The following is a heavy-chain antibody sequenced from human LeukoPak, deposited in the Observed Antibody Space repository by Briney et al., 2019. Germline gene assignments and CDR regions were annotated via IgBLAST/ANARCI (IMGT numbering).Heavy chain of an antibody. CDR2: ISSSGGST. CDR3: AKDQRWGNWQLVPFDY. D-gene: IGHD6-6*01. Sequence: SGGSLRLSCVASGFTFSSYAMSWVRQAPGKGLEWVSAISSSGGSTNYADSVKGRFTVSRDNSKNTLYLQMNSLRAEDTAVYYCAKDQRWGNWQLVPFDYWGQGTLVTVSS. V-gene: IGHV3-23*01. CDR1: GFTFSSYA. J-gene: IGHJ4*02.